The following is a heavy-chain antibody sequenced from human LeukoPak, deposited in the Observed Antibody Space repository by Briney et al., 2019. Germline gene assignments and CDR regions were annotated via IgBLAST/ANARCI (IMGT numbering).Heavy chain of an antibody. CDR1: GFNFNKYD. J-gene: IGHJ4*02. V-gene: IGHV3-30*02. CDR2: IRYDGKNK. Sequence: GGSLRLSCAASGFNFNKYDIHWVRQAPGKGLEWVAFIRYDGKNKYYADSVKGRITISRDNSKNTLHLQMNSLRAEDTAVYYCAKDSYYYDSSGYYCDYWGQGTLVTVSS. D-gene: IGHD3-22*01. CDR3: AKDSYYYDSSGYYCDY.